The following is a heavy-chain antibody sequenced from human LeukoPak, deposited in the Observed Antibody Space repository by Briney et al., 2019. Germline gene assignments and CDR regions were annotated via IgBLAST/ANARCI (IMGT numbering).Heavy chain of an antibody. CDR2: IYYSGST. CDR1: GGSISSYY. V-gene: IGHV4-59*01. D-gene: IGHD6-19*01. J-gene: IGHJ4*02. Sequence: KPSETLSLTCTVSGGSISSYYWSWIQQPPGKGLEWIGYIYYSGSTNYNPSLKSRVTISVDTSKNQFSLKLSSVTAADTAVYYCARERGAVAFDYWGQGTLVTVSS. CDR3: ARERGAVAFDY.